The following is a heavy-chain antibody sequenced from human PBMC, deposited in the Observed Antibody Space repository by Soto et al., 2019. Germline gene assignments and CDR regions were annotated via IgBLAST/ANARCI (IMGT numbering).Heavy chain of an antibody. V-gene: IGHV1-24*01. CDR2: FDPEDGET. Sequence: ASVKVSCKVSGYTLTELSMHWVRQAPGKGLEWMGGFDPEDGETIYAQKFQGRVTMTEDTSTDTAYMELSSLRSEDAAVYYCATGMWLYGKEGDAFDIWGQGTMVTVSS. J-gene: IGHJ3*02. CDR1: GYTLTELS. CDR3: ATGMWLYGKEGDAFDI. D-gene: IGHD3-10*01.